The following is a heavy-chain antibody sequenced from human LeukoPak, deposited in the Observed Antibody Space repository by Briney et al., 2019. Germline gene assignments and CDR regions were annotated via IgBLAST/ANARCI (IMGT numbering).Heavy chain of an antibody. CDR2: IYYSGST. J-gene: IGHJ5*02. Sequence: PSETLSLTCTVSGGSISSYYWSWSRQPPGKGLDWIGYIYYSGSTNYNPSLKSRVTISVDTSKNQFSLELSSVTAADTAVYYCARHSGYSSGWYGHWGQGTLVTVSS. D-gene: IGHD6-19*01. CDR1: GGSISSYY. CDR3: ARHSGYSSGWYGH. V-gene: IGHV4-59*08.